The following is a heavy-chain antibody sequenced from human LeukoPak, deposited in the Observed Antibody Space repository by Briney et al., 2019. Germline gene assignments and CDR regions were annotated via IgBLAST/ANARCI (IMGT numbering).Heavy chain of an antibody. CDR1: GFTFSAYV. Sequence: GGSLRLSCSVSGFTFSAYVMHWVRQAPGKGLEYVSAISSNGNNTYYADSVKGRFTISRDNSKNTLYLQMSSLRADDTAVYYCVRGTGYWGQGTLVTVSS. V-gene: IGHV3-64D*06. CDR2: ISSNGNNT. CDR3: VRGTGY. J-gene: IGHJ4*02.